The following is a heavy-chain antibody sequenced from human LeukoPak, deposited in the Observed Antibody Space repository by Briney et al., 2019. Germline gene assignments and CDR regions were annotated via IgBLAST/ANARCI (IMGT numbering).Heavy chain of an antibody. Sequence: GGSLRLSCAASGFRFSTYAMSWVRQAPGKGLEGVSSIRGSDGSTYYADSVKGRFAISRDNSKNTLYPQMNSLRAEDTAVYYCAKDVYGDYGGLDYWGQGTLVTVSS. V-gene: IGHV3-23*01. CDR2: IRGSDGST. CDR3: AKDVYGDYGGLDY. J-gene: IGHJ4*02. CDR1: GFRFSTYA. D-gene: IGHD4-17*01.